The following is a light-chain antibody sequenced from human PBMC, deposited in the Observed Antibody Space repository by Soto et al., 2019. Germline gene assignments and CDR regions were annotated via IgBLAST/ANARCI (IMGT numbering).Light chain of an antibody. CDR1: QGIGSN. CDR2: GAS. Sequence: IQLTQSPSSLSASGGDRVTITCRASQGIGSNLAWYLQKPGEAHKLLVYGASTLQGGVPSRFSGSGSGTLFTLTITSLQPEDFATYFCQQSNSYPLTFGGGTKVEIK. J-gene: IGKJ4*02. V-gene: IGKV1-9*01. CDR3: QQSNSYPLT.